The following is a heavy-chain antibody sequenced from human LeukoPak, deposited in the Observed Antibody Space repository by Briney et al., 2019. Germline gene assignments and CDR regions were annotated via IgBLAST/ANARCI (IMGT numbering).Heavy chain of an antibody. CDR1: GGSISSSSYY. D-gene: IGHD2-8*01. CDR2: IYYSGST. Sequence: SETLSLTCTVSGGSISSSSYYWGWIRQPPGKGLEWIGSIYYSGSTYYNPSLKSRVTISVDTSKNQFSLKLSSVTAADTAVYYCARHPHCTNGVCFADYYFDYWGQGTLVTVSS. CDR3: ARHPHCTNGVCFADYYFDY. V-gene: IGHV4-39*01. J-gene: IGHJ4*02.